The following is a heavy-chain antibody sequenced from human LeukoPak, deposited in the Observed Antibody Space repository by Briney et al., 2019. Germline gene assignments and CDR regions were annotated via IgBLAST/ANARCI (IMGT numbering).Heavy chain of an antibody. Sequence: PSQTLSLTCAVSGGSISSGGYSWSWIRQPPGKGLEWIGYIYHSGSTYYNPSLKSRVTISVDRSKNQFSLKLSSVTAADTAVYYCARDFRYNWNPVGNYYYYMDVWGKGTTVTVSS. CDR2: IYHSGST. CDR1: GGSISSGGYS. D-gene: IGHD1-20*01. CDR3: ARDFRYNWNPVGNYYYYMDV. V-gene: IGHV4-30-2*01. J-gene: IGHJ6*03.